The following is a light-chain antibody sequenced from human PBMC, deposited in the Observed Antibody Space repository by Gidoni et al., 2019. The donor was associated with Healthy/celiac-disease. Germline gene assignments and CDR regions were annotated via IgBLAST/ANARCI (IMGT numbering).Light chain of an antibody. CDR2: GAS. V-gene: IGKV3-15*01. CDR3: QQYDNWHPVT. J-gene: IGKJ3*01. Sequence: ETVITQSPATLSVSPGERATLSCRASHSVSSNLAWYQQKPSQAPRLLIYGASTRATGIPARFSGSGSGTEFTLTISSLLSEDVAVYYCQQYDNWHPVTFGPGTKVDIK. CDR1: HSVSSN.